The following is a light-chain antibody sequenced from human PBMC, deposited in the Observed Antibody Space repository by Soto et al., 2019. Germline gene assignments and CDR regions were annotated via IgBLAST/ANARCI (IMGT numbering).Light chain of an antibody. Sequence: QSALTQPRSVSGSPGQSVTISCTGTSSDVGGYNYVSWYQQHPGKAPKLMIYDVSKCPSGVPDRFSGSKSGNTASLTISGLQAEDEADYYCCSYAGSYTLVFGGGTKLTVL. V-gene: IGLV2-11*01. CDR2: DVS. CDR1: SSDVGGYNY. CDR3: CSYAGSYTLV. J-gene: IGLJ2*01.